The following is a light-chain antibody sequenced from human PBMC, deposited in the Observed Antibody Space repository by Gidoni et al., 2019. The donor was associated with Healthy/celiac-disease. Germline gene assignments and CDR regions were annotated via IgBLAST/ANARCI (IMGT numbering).Light chain of an antibody. Sequence: SSELTQPPSVSVSPGQTASITCSGDKVGDKYACWYQQKPGQSPVLVIYQDSKRPSGIPERFSGSNSGNTATLTISGTQAMDEADYYCQAGDSSTAWVFGGGTKLTVL. V-gene: IGLV3-1*01. CDR2: QDS. J-gene: IGLJ3*02. CDR3: QAGDSSTAWV. CDR1: KVGDKY.